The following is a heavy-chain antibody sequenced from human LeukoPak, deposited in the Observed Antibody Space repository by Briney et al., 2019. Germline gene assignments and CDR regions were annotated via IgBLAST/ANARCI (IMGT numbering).Heavy chain of an antibody. V-gene: IGHV4-39*07. CDR2: IYYSGST. D-gene: IGHD6-13*01. CDR3: ARRNGYPFDI. J-gene: IGHJ3*02. Sequence: PSETLSLTCTVSGASIGSTSYYWGWIRQPPGKGLEWIGSIYYSGSTYYNPSLESRVTMSVDTSKNQFSLKLSSVTAVDTAVYYCARRNGYPFDIWGHGTMVTVSS. CDR1: GASIGSTSYY.